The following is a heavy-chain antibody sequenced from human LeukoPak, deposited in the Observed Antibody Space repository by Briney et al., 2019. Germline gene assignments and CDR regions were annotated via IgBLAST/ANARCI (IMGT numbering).Heavy chain of an antibody. D-gene: IGHD7-27*01. CDR2: INHSGST. Sequence: SETLSLTCAVSGGSFSGYYWSWIRQPPGKGLEWIGEINHSGSTNYNPSLTRRVTTSADTPKNQFSLTLSPVTAADTAVHYRARPNWGSGSYFDLWGRGTLVTVSS. V-gene: IGHV4-34*01. J-gene: IGHJ2*01. CDR1: GGSFSGYY. CDR3: ARPNWGSGSYFDL.